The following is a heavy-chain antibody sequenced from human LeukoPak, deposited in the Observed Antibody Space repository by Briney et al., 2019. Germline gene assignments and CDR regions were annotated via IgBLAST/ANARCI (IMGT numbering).Heavy chain of an antibody. Sequence: GGSLRLSCAASGFTFSSYGMHWVRQAPGKGLEWVAVISYDGSNKYYADSVKGRFTISRDNSKNTLYLQMNSLRAEDTAVYYCARRSSGSPPYYFDYWGQGTLVTVSS. CDR3: ARRSSGSPPYYFDY. J-gene: IGHJ4*02. V-gene: IGHV3-30*03. D-gene: IGHD1-26*01. CDR2: ISYDGSNK. CDR1: GFTFSSYG.